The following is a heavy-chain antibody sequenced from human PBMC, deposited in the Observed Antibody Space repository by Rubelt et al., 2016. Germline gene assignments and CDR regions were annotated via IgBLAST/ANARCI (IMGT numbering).Heavy chain of an antibody. J-gene: IGHJ4*02. CDR3: ARLRGSSGYYYRPPDY. CDR1: GGSISSYY. D-gene: IGHD3-22*01. Sequence: QVQLQESGPGLVKPSETLSLTCTVSGGSISSYYWSWIRQPPGKGLEWIGYIYYSGSTNYNPSLKSRVTISVDTSKNHVALKLSSVTAADTAVYYCARLRGSSGYYYRPPDYWGQGTLVTVSS. CDR2: IYYSGST. V-gene: IGHV4-59*08.